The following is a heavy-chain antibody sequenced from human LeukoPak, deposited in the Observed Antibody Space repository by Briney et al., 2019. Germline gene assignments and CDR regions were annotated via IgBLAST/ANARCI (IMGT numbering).Heavy chain of an antibody. J-gene: IGHJ4*02. CDR3: ARDYYGSGSYYVYYFDY. V-gene: IGHV3-30-3*01. D-gene: IGHD3-10*01. CDR1: GFTFSNYA. Sequence: AGGSLRLSCAASGFTFSNYAMHWVRQAPGKGLEWVAVISYDGSNKYYADSVKGRFTISRDNSKNTLYLQMNSLRAEDTAVYYCARDYYGSGSYYVYYFDYWGQGTLVTVSS. CDR2: ISYDGSNK.